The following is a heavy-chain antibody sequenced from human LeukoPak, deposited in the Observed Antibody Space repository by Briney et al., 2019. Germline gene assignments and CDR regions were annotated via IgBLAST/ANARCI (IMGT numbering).Heavy chain of an antibody. V-gene: IGHV1-69*05. Sequence: ASVTVSCKASGGTFSSYAISWVRQAPGQGLEWMGGIVPIFGTANYAQKFQGRVTITTDESTSTAYMELSSLRSEDTAVYYCARRGEGPVRGVIITEYWGQGIRVTVSS. CDR3: ARRGEGPVRGVIITEY. D-gene: IGHD3-10*01. CDR2: IVPIFGTA. CDR1: GGTFSSYA. J-gene: IGHJ4*02.